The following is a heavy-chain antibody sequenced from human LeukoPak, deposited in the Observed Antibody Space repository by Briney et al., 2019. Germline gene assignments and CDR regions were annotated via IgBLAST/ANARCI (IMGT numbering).Heavy chain of an antibody. CDR3: AKSISADYYYYGMDV. CDR1: GYSFTSYY. CDR2: INPSGGIT. J-gene: IGHJ6*02. V-gene: IGHV1-46*01. Sequence: ASVKVSCKASGYSFTSYYMHWVRQAPGQGLEWVGIINPSGGITKYAQKLQGRVTMTRDTSTSTVYLEMSSLRSEDTAFYHCAKSISADYYYYGMDVWGQGTTVTVSS. D-gene: IGHD6-6*01.